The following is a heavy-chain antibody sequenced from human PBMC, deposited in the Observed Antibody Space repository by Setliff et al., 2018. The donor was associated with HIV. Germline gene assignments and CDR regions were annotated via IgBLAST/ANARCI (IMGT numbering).Heavy chain of an antibody. D-gene: IGHD3-22*01. CDR2: VNRGRRT. Sequence: SETLSLTCALYGGSFSDYYWSWIRQPPGMGLEWIGEVNRGRRTNYNSSLKSRVTISIDTSRNQFSLTVSSVTAADTAVYYCARGLSLYDPGGFDYWGQGTLVTVSS. V-gene: IGHV4-34*01. CDR1: GGSFSDYY. CDR3: ARGLSLYDPGGFDY. J-gene: IGHJ4*02.